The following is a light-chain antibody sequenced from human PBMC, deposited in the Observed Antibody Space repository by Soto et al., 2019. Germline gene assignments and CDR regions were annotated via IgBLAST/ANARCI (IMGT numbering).Light chain of an antibody. Sequence: DIVMTQSPDSLAVSLGERATINCKSSQSVLYSSNHKNYLAWYQLKPGQPPKLLIYWASTRESGVPDRFSGSGSGTEFTLTISSLQAEDVAVYYCQQYFRPWTFGQGTKVEIK. V-gene: IGKV4-1*01. CDR1: QSVLYSSNHKNY. J-gene: IGKJ1*01. CDR3: QQYFRPWT. CDR2: WAS.